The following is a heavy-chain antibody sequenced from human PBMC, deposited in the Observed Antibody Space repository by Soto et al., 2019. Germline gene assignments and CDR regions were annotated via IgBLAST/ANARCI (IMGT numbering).Heavy chain of an antibody. CDR1: GFTFSGSA. J-gene: IGHJ6*02. D-gene: IGHD6-6*01. Sequence: GGSLRLSCAASGFTFSGSAMHWVRQASGKGLEWVGRIRSKANSYATAYAASVKGRFTISRDDSKNTAYLQMNSLKTEDTAVYYRTRTYSSSRNYGMDVWGQGTTVTVSS. CDR2: IRSKANSYAT. CDR3: TRTYSSSRNYGMDV. V-gene: IGHV3-73*01.